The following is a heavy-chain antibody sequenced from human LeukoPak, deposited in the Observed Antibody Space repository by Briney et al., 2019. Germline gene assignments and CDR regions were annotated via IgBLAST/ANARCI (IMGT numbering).Heavy chain of an antibody. Sequence: KPSETLSLTCAVYGGSFSGYYWSWIRQPPGKGLEWIGEINHSGSTNYNPSLKSRVTISVDTSKNQFSLKLSSVTAADTAVYYCARDRRSDWFDPWGQGTLVTVSS. D-gene: IGHD1-14*01. CDR1: GGSFSGYY. CDR2: INHSGST. CDR3: ARDRRSDWFDP. J-gene: IGHJ5*02. V-gene: IGHV4-34*01.